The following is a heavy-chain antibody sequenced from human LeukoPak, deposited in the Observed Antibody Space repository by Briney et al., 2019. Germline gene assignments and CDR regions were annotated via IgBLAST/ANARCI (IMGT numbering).Heavy chain of an antibody. J-gene: IGHJ4*02. CDR3: ARALIGYYFDY. CDR2: VSNSGDYI. V-gene: IGHV3-21*06. CDR1: GFTLSNYA. D-gene: IGHD2-8*01. Sequence: GGSLRLSCAASGFTLSNYAMHWVRQAPGKGLEWVSSVSNSGDYIHYADSVKGRFTISRDNSKNSLYLQMNSLRAEDTAVYYCARALIGYYFDYWGQGTLVTVSS.